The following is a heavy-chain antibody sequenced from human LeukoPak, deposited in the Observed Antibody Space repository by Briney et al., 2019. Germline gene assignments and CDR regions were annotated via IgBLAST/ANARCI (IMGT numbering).Heavy chain of an antibody. Sequence: PGGSLRLSCAASGSSFSSYSFNWVRQAPGKGLEWVSSINTVSSYIYYADSLKGRFTISRDNAKNSVYLQMDSLRADDSAVSYCARLRRNTDSSGFFYYYDYWGQGTLVTVSS. J-gene: IGHJ4*02. V-gene: IGHV3-21*06. CDR2: INTVSSYI. CDR3: ARLRRNTDSSGFFYYYDY. D-gene: IGHD3-22*01. CDR1: GSSFSSYS.